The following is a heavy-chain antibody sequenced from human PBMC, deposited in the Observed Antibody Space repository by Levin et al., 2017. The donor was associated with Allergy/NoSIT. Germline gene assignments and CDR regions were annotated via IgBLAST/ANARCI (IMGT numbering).Heavy chain of an antibody. CDR2: IKKKSDGGTT. CDR3: TTSLFTDDAFDI. CDR1: GFSFNNAY. J-gene: IGHJ3*02. Sequence: GGSLRLSCAASGFSFNNAYMSWVRQAPGKGLEWVGRIKKKSDGGTTDNAAPVKGRFAVSRDDSKNTLYLQMINPKSEDTAVYYCTTSLFTDDAFDIWGQETMVTVSS. V-gene: IGHV3-15*01.